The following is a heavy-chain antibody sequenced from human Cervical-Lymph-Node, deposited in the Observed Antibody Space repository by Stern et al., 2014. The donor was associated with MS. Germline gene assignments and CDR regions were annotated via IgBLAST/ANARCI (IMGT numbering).Heavy chain of an antibody. CDR1: GFTFSSSW. V-gene: IGHV3-7*01. D-gene: IGHD4-11*01. CDR3: ARDRLPSTYRGLDV. J-gene: IGHJ6*02. CDR2: INQDGSGM. Sequence: EVQLVESGGGLVQPGGALRLSCAASGFTFSSSWMSWVRQAPGQGLEWVANINQDGSGMYYVDSVKGRFTISRDNAKNSLYLQMFSLRADDTAVYFCARDRLPSTYRGLDVWGQGTTVTVSS.